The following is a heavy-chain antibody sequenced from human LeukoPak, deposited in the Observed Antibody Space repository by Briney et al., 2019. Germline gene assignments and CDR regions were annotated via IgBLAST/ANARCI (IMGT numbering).Heavy chain of an antibody. CDR3: AREEALGSGSFDY. Sequence: PSETLSLTCAVSGASMYISNWWTWVRQSPGKGLEWIGEIHHSGSTNYNPSLKSRVTISVDTSKNHFSLNLRAVTAADTAVYYCAREEALGSGSFDYWGQGTLVTVSS. CDR1: GASMYISNW. J-gene: IGHJ4*02. D-gene: IGHD1-26*01. CDR2: IHHSGST. V-gene: IGHV4-4*02.